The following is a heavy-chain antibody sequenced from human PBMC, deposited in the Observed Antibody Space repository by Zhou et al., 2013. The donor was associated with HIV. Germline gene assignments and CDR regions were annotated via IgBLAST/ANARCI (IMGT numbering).Heavy chain of an antibody. CDR1: GYTFTGDY. Sequence: QVQLVQSGAEVKKPGASMKVSCKASGYTFTGDYMHWVRQAPGQGLEWMGIINPSGGSTSYAQKFQGRVTMTRDTSTSTVYMELSRLRSDDTAVYYCAREGIAATEPMSAFDIWGQGTMVTVSS. J-gene: IGHJ3*02. D-gene: IGHD6-13*01. CDR2: INPSGGST. CDR3: AREGIAATEPMSAFDI. V-gene: IGHV1-46*01.